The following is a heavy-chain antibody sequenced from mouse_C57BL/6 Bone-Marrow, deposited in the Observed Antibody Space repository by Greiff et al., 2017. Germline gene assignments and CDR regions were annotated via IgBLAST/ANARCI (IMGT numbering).Heavy chain of an antibody. CDR3: ASRSPLAY. Sequence: QVQLQQPGAELVKPGASVKLSCKASGYTFTSYWMQWVKQRPGQGLEWIGEIDPSDSYTNYNQKFKGKATLPVDTSSSTAYMQLSSLTSEDSAVYYCASRSPLAYWGQGTLVTVSA. CDR2: IDPSDSYT. V-gene: IGHV1-50*01. J-gene: IGHJ3*01. CDR1: GYTFTSYW.